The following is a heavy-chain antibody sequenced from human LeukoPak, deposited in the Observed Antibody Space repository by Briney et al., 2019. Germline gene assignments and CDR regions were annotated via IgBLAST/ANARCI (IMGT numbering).Heavy chain of an antibody. V-gene: IGHV5-51*01. CDR3: ARHWRYCSGGSCSYYMDV. J-gene: IGHJ6*03. CDR2: IYPGDSDT. CDR1: GYSFTSYW. Sequence: GESLKISCKGSGYSFTSYWIGWVRQMPGKGLEWMGIIYPGDSDTRYSPSFQGQVTISADKSISTAYLQWSSLKASDTAMYYCARHWRYCSGGSCSYYMDVWGKGTTVTVSS. D-gene: IGHD2-15*01.